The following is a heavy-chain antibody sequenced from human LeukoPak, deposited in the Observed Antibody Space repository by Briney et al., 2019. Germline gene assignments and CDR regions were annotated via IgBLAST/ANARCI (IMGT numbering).Heavy chain of an antibody. Sequence: VGSLRLSCAASGFTFGNWAMSWVRQAPGKGLEWVSSISSSSSYIYYADSVKGRFTISRDNAKNSLYLQMNSLRAEDTAVYYCARFLGGYWGQGTLVTVSS. D-gene: IGHD3-16*01. CDR3: ARFLGGY. CDR2: ISSSSSYI. V-gene: IGHV3-21*01. J-gene: IGHJ4*02. CDR1: GFTFGNWA.